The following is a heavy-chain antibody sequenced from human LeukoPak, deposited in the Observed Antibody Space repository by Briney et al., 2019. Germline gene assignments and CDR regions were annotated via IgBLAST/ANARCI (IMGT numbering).Heavy chain of an antibody. CDR3: ASHLAVSGTRGFDY. CDR1: GASISTSSYY. CDR2: SGYT. J-gene: IGHJ4*02. Sequence: SETLSLTCTVSGASISTSSYYWGWIRQPPGKGLEWIASGYTYCNPSRRSRVTISVDTAKNQFSLKLSSVTAADTAVYYCASHLAVSGTRGFDYWGQGILVTVSS. D-gene: IGHD1-1*01. V-gene: IGHV4-39*01.